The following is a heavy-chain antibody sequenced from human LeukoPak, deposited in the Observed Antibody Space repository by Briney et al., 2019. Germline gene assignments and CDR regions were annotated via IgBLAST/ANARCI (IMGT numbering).Heavy chain of an antibody. Sequence: ASVKVSCKASGYTFTSYYMHWVRQAPGQGLEWIGIINPSSGSTSYSQKFQGRVTVTRDTSTTTVSMELSSLRYEDTAVYYCARDRIYESSGYGPIFDLWGQGTLVTVFS. CDR3: ARDRIYESSGYGPIFDL. CDR2: INPSSGST. CDR1: GYTFTSYY. V-gene: IGHV1-46*01. D-gene: IGHD3-22*01. J-gene: IGHJ4*02.